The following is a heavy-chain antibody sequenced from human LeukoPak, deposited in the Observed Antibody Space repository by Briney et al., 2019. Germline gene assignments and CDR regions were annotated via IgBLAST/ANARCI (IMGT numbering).Heavy chain of an antibody. CDR2: INPNSGGT. CDR1: GYTFTGYY. CDR3: ARPHTYYDFWSGYPTYYFDY. J-gene: IGHJ4*02. D-gene: IGHD3-3*01. Sequence: GDSVKVSCKASGYTFTGYYMHWVRQAPGQGLEWMGWINPNSGGTNYAQKFQGRVTMTRDTSISTAYMELSRLRSDDTAVYYCARPHTYYDFWSGYPTYYFDYWGQGTLVTVSS. V-gene: IGHV1-2*02.